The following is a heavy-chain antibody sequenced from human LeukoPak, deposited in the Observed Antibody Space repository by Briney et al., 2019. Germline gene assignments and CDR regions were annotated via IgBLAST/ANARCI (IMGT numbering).Heavy chain of an antibody. CDR3: AKVAGYSGYDHYMDV. CDR2: ISSSSSYI. V-gene: IGHV3-21*01. CDR1: GFTFSDYY. Sequence: GGSLRLSCAASGFTFSDYYMSWVRQAPGKGLEWVSSISSSSSYIYYADSVKGRFTISRDNAKNSLYLQMNSLRAEDTAVYYCAKVAGYSGYDHYMDVWGKGTTVTISS. J-gene: IGHJ6*03. D-gene: IGHD5-12*01.